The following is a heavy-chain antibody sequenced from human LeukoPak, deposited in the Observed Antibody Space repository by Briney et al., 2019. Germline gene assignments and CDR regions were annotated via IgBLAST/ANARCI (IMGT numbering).Heavy chain of an antibody. CDR2: INTDGSST. Sequence: GGSLRLSCAASGFTFSSCWMHWVRQAPGKGLVWVSRINTDGSSTSYADSVKGRFTISRDNAKNTLYLQMNSLRAEDTAVYYCARDLFCSSTSCYAGGWFDHWGQGTLVTVSS. CDR3: ARDLFCSSTSCYAGGWFDH. CDR1: GFTFSSCW. J-gene: IGHJ5*02. D-gene: IGHD2-2*01. V-gene: IGHV3-74*01.